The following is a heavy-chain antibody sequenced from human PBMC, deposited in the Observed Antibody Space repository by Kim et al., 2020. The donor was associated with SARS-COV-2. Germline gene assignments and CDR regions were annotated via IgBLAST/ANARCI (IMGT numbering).Heavy chain of an antibody. V-gene: IGHV4-34*01. J-gene: IGHJ4*02. CDR3: ASRYCSSTSCWSRVGY. Sequence: SETLSLTCAVYGGSFSGYYWSWIRQPPGKGLEWFGEINHSGSTNYNPSLKSRVTISVDTSKNQFSLKLSSVTAADTAVYYCASRYCSSTSCWSRVGYWGQGTLVTVSS. CDR2: INHSGST. CDR1: GGSFSGYY. D-gene: IGHD2-2*01.